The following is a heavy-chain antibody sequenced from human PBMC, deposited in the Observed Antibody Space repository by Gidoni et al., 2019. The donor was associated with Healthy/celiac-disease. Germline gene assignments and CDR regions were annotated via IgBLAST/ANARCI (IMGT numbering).Heavy chain of an antibody. D-gene: IGHD3-10*01. CDR2: IYYSGST. J-gene: IGHJ2*01. CDR3: ARVTRDGLKGIIYWYFDL. V-gene: IGHV4-59*01. CDR1: GGSISSYY. Sequence: QVQLQESGPGLVKPSETLSLTCTVSGGSISSYYWSWIRQPPGKGLEWIGYIYYSGSTNYNPSLKSRVTISVDTSKNQFSLKLSSVTAADTAVYYCARVTRDGLKGIIYWYFDLWGRGTLVTVSS.